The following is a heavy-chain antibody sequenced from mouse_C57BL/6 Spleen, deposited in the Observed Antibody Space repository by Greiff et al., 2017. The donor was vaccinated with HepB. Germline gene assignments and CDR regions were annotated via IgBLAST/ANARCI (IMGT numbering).Heavy chain of an antibody. Sequence: QVHVKQPGAELVRPGTSVKLSCKASGYTFTSYWMHWVKQRPGQGLEWIGVIDPSDSYTNYNQKFKGKATLTVDTSSSTAYMQLSSLTSEDSAVYYCARRRDYDGYYFDYWGQGTTLTVSS. CDR2: IDPSDSYT. CDR1: GYTFTSYW. D-gene: IGHD2-4*01. V-gene: IGHV1-59*01. CDR3: ARRRDYDGYYFDY. J-gene: IGHJ2*01.